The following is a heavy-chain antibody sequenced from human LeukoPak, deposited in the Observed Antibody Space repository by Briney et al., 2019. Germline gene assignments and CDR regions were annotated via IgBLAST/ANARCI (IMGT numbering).Heavy chain of an antibody. CDR3: AKDRDSTTPLFSNLDV. J-gene: IGHJ6*04. V-gene: IGHV3-30*18. CDR2: ISFDGSNK. Sequence: PPGGSLRLSCAASGFTFSSNGMHWVRQAPGKGLEWVAVISFDGSNKYYADSVKGRFTISRDNSKNTLYLQMSSLRSDDTAVYYCAKDRDSTTPLFSNLDVWGKGTTVTVSS. CDR1: GFTFSSNG. D-gene: IGHD2-2*01.